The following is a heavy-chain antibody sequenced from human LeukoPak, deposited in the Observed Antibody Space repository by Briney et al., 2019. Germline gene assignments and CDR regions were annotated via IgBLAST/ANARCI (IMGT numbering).Heavy chain of an antibody. Sequence: GGSLRLSCAASGFTFSSYSMNWVRQAPGHGLEWVSSISSSGSTIYYADSVKGRFTISRDNAKNSLYLQMNSLRAEDTAVYYCAELGITMIGGVWGKGTTVTISS. V-gene: IGHV3-48*04. CDR3: AELGITMIGGV. D-gene: IGHD3-10*02. J-gene: IGHJ6*04. CDR2: ISSSGSTI. CDR1: GFTFSSYS.